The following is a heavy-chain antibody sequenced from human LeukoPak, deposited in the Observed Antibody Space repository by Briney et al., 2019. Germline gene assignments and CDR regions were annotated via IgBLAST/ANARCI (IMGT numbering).Heavy chain of an antibody. D-gene: IGHD5-12*01. CDR1: GFTVSSNY. V-gene: IGHV3-66*02. J-gene: IGHJ4*02. CDR3: ARGDSYDTTIDY. CDR2: IYSGGST. Sequence: QPGGSLRLSCAASGFTVSSNYMSWVRQAPGKGLEWVSVIYSGGSTYYADSVKGRFTISRVNSKSTLYLQMNSLRAEDTAVYYCARGDSYDTTIDYWGQGTLVTVSS.